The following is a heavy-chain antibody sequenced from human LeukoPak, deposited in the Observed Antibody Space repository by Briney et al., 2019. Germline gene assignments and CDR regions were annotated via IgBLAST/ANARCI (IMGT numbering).Heavy chain of an antibody. CDR1: GGSISSSSHY. J-gene: IGHJ4*02. V-gene: IGHV4-39*01. CDR2: IYYSGST. CDR3: ERKGKSSSCPIDY. Sequence: SETLSLTCTVSGGSISSSSHYWGWIRQPPGKGLEWIGSIYYSGSTYYNPSLKSRVTISADTSQNQFSLKLSSVTAADTAVYYCERKGKSSSCPIDYWGQGTLVTVSS. D-gene: IGHD6-13*01.